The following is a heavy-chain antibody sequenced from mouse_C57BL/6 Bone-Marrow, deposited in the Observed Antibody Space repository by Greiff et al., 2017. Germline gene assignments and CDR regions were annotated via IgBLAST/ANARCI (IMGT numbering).Heavy chain of an antibody. V-gene: IGHV1-81*01. CDR2: IYPRSGDT. CDR1: GYTFTSYG. CDR3: GRRRRSPYYYAMGG. J-gene: IGHJ4*01. Sequence: VQLQQSGAELARPGASVKLSCKASGYTFTSYGISWVKQRTGQGLEWIGEIYPRSGDTYYNEKFKGKATLTADKSSSTAYMELRSLTSEDSAVYYCGRRRRSPYYYAMGGWGQGASVTAAS.